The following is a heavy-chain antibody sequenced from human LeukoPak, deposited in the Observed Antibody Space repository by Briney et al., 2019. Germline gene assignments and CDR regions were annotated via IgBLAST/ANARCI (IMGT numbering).Heavy chain of an antibody. D-gene: IGHD1-1*01. CDR3: ARLASEGTFDY. V-gene: IGHV5-51*01. J-gene: IGHJ4*02. Sequence: GESLKISCKVSGYTFTNYWIGWVRQMPGKGLEWMGIIYPADSDTRYSPSFQGQVTISADKSITTAYLLWSSLKASDTAMYYCARLASEGTFDYWGQGTLVTVSS. CDR1: GYTFTNYW. CDR2: IYPADSDT.